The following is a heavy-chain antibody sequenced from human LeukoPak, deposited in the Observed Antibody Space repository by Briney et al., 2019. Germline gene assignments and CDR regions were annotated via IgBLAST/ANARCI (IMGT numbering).Heavy chain of an antibody. J-gene: IGHJ4*02. D-gene: IGHD6-19*01. CDR2: INSDGSST. CDR1: GFTFSSYW. Sequence: GGSLRLSCAASGFTFSSYWMHWVRQAPGKGLVWVSRINSDGSSTSYAGSVKGRFTISRDNAKNTLYLQMNSLRAEDTAVYYCARGSGPSGPFDYWGQGTLVTVSS. V-gene: IGHV3-74*01. CDR3: ARGSGPSGPFDY.